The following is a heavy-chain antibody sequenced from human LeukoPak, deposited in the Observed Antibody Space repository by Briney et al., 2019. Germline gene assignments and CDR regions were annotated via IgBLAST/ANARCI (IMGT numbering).Heavy chain of an antibody. V-gene: IGHV4-39*07. CDR1: GGSYY. CDR3: ARDRKGGSPRGAGDY. J-gene: IGHJ4*02. Sequence: PSETLSLTCTVSGGSYYWGWIRQPPGTGLEWIGTIYYSGSAYYNPSLKSRVTMSVDTSKKQCSLQLSSVTAADTAVYYCARDRKGGSPRGAGDYWGQGTLVTVSS. CDR2: IYYSGSA. D-gene: IGHD1-26*01.